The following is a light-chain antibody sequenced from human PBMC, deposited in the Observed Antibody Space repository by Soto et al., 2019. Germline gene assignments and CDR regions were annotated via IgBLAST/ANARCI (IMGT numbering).Light chain of an antibody. J-gene: IGLJ2*01. V-gene: IGLV7-43*01. CDR2: STD. CDR3: LLYDGGAVV. Sequence: QAVVTQEPSLTVSPGGTVTLTGASSTGTVTSGHYPNWLQQKPGQAPRALIYSTDTRHSWTPARFSGSLLGGKAALTLSGVQPEDEADYYCLLYDGGAVVFGGGTKLTVL. CDR1: TGTVTSGHY.